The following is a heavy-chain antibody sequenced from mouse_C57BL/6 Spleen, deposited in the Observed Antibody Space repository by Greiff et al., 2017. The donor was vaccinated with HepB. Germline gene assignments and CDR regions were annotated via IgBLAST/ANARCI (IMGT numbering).Heavy chain of an antibody. CDR3: ARYYYGSSYGGPYFDY. D-gene: IGHD1-1*01. Sequence: QVQLQQPGAELVKPGASVKLSYKASGYTFTSYWMHWVKQRPGQGLEWIGMIHPNSGSANYNEKFKSKATLTVDKSSSTAYMQLSSLTSEDSAVYYCARYYYGSSYGGPYFDYWGQGTTLTVSS. CDR2: IHPNSGSA. CDR1: GYTFTSYW. V-gene: IGHV1-64*01. J-gene: IGHJ2*01.